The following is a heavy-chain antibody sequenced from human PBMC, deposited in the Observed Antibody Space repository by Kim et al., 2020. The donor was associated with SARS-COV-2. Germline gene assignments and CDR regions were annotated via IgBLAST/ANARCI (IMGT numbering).Heavy chain of an antibody. Sequence: SETLSLTCTVSGDSISSGGYYWSWIRQHPGKGLEWIGYIYYSGTAYYNPSLKSRVTISVDTYKNQFSLKLTSVTDAATAVYYCARAPDLVSVVGYNWFDP. CDR2: IYYSGTA. CDR1: GDSISSGGYY. V-gene: IGHV4-31*03. J-gene: IGHJ5*02. D-gene: IGHD2-2*01. CDR3: ARAPDLVSVVGYNWFDP.